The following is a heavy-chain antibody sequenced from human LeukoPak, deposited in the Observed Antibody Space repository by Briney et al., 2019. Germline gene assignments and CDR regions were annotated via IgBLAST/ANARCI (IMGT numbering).Heavy chain of an antibody. CDR1: GFTFSSFS. CDR2: ISASSRTM. CDR3: ARDAGSGYFDY. D-gene: IGHD6-19*01. Sequence: GGSLRLSCVASGFTFSSFSMNWVRQAPGKGLEWISYISASSRTMYYADSVRGRFTISRDNAKKPLSLKINSLRDEYTAVFYCARDAGSGYFDYWGQGTLVTVSS. V-gene: IGHV3-48*02. J-gene: IGHJ4*02.